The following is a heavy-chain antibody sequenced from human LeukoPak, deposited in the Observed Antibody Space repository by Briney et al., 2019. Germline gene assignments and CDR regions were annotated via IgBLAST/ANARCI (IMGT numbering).Heavy chain of an antibody. CDR3: ARDADYGPFLYYFDY. Sequence: PGGSLRLSCAASGFTVITNDMTWVRQAPGKGLEWVANIKQDGSEKYYVDSVKGRFTISRDNAKNSLYLQMNSLRAEDTAVYYCARDADYGPFLYYFDYWGQGTLVTVSS. CDR1: GFTVITND. CDR2: IKQDGSEK. D-gene: IGHD3-16*01. V-gene: IGHV3-7*01. J-gene: IGHJ4*02.